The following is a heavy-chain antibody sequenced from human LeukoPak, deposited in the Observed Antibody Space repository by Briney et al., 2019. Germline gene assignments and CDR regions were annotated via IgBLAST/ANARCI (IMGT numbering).Heavy chain of an antibody. Sequence: PSETLSLTCTVSGGSISSYYWSWIRQPPGKGLEWIGYIYYSGSTIYNPSLKSRVTISVDTSKNQFSLKLSSVTAADTAVYYCARGNIPRYCTNGVCYPPFGMDVWGQGTTVTVSS. V-gene: IGHV4-59*01. J-gene: IGHJ6*02. CDR1: GGSISSYY. D-gene: IGHD2-8*01. CDR3: ARGNIPRYCTNGVCYPPFGMDV. CDR2: IYYSGST.